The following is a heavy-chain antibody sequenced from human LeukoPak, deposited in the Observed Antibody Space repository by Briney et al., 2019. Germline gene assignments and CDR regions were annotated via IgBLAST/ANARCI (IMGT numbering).Heavy chain of an antibody. CDR1: GGSISSGSYY. D-gene: IGHD5-18*01. V-gene: IGHV4-61*02. CDR2: IYSSGST. CDR3: AGARVDTAMAIDY. Sequence: NASETLSLTCTVSGGSISSGSYYWSWIRQPAGKGLEWIGRIYSSGSTNYNPSLKSRVTISLDTSKNQFSLKLSSVTAADTAVYYCAGARVDTAMAIDYWGQGTLVTVSS. J-gene: IGHJ4*02.